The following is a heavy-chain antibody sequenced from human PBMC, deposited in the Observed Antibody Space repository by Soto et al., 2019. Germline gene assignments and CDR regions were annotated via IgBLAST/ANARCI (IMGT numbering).Heavy chain of an antibody. V-gene: IGHV6-1*01. CDR1: GDSVSSNSAA. Sequence: SQTLSLTCDISGDSVSSNSAAWNWIRQSPSRGLEWLGRTYYRSKWYNDYAVSVKSRITINPDTSKNQFSLQLNSLRAEDTAVYYCARDLGLVLEYSSSPLSYYGMDVWGQGTTVTVSS. CDR2: TYYRSKWYN. J-gene: IGHJ6*02. D-gene: IGHD6-6*01. CDR3: ARDLGLVLEYSSSPLSYYGMDV.